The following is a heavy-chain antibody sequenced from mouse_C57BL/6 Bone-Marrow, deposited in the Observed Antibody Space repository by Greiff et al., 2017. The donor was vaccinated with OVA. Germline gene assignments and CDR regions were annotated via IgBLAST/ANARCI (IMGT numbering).Heavy chain of an antibody. CDR2: ISDGGSYT. CDR3: ARDLLWLRRYAMDY. CDR1: GFTFSSYA. V-gene: IGHV5-4*01. Sequence: EVQVVESGGGLVKPGGSLKLSCAASGFTFSSYAMSWVRQTPEKRLEWVATISDGGSYTYYPDNVKGRFTISRDNAKNNLYLQMSHLKSEDTAMYYCARDLLWLRRYAMDYWGQGTSVTVSS. D-gene: IGHD2-2*01. J-gene: IGHJ4*01.